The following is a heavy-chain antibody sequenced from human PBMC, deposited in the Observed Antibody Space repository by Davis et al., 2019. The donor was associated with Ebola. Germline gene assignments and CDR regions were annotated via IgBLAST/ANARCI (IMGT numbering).Heavy chain of an antibody. CDR3: ARDNGDYDFWSGYYDY. J-gene: IGHJ4*02. Sequence: GESLKISCAASGFTFSDYYMSWIRQAPGKGLEWVSVIYSGGSTYYADSVKGRFTISRDNSKNTLYLQMNSLRAEDTAVYYCARDNGDYDFWSGYYDYWGQGTLVTVSS. CDR2: IYSGGST. V-gene: IGHV3-53*01. CDR1: GFTFSDYY. D-gene: IGHD3-3*01.